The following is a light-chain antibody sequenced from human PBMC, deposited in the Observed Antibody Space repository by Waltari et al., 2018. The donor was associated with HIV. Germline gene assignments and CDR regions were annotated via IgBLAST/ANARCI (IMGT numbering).Light chain of an antibody. Sequence: QSALTQPASVSGSPGQSITISCTGTSSDVGSYHLVSWYQQHPGKAPKLMIYEVSKRPSGVSNRFSGSKSGTSASLAISGLRSEDEADYYCAAWDDSLSGLVFGGGTKLTVL. CDR2: EVS. CDR1: SSDVGSYHL. V-gene: IGLV2-14*02. J-gene: IGLJ3*02. CDR3: AAWDDSLSGLV.